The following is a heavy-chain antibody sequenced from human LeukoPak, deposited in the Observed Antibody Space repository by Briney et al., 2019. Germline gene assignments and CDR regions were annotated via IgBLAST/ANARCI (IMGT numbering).Heavy chain of an antibody. CDR3: ASPSSGQSFDI. J-gene: IGHJ3*02. CDR1: GFTFSSYS. D-gene: IGHD3-22*01. CDR2: ISSSSSYI. V-gene: IGHV3-21*04. Sequence: RGSLRLSCAASGFTFSSYSMNWVRQAPGKGLEWVSYISSSSSYIYYADSVKGRFTISGDKSKNTLYLQMNSLRAEDTAVYYCASPSSGQSFDIWGQGTMVTVSS.